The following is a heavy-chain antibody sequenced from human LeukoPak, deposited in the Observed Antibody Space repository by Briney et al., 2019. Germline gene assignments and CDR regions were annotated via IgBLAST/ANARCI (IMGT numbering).Heavy chain of an antibody. J-gene: IGHJ4*02. Sequence: ASVKVSCKASGYTFTSYYMHWVRQAPGQGLEWMGIINPSGGSTSYAQKFQGRVTMTRDTSTGTVYMELSSLRSEDTAVYYCAGAEGRYSSVGYWGQGTLVTVSS. CDR2: INPSGGST. CDR3: AGAEGRYSSVGY. D-gene: IGHD6-19*01. V-gene: IGHV1-46*01. CDR1: GYTFTSYY.